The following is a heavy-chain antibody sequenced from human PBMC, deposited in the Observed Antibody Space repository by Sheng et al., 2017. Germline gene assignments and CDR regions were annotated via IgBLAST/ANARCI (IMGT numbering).Heavy chain of an antibody. V-gene: IGHV3-43*01. Sequence: EVQLVESGGVVVQPGGSLRLSCAASGFTFDDYTMHWVRQAPGKGLEWVSLISWDGGSTYYADSVKGRFTISRDNSKNSLYLQMNSLRTEDTALYYCAKGQMATIYWYFDLWGRGTLVTVSS. CDR1: GFTFDDYT. CDR2: ISWDGGST. CDR3: AKGQMATIYWYFDL. J-gene: IGHJ2*01. D-gene: IGHD5-12*01.